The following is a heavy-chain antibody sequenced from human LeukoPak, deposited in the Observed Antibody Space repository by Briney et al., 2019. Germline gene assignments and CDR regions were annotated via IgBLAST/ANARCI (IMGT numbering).Heavy chain of an antibody. CDR3: ARDPPRDSSSWYGPGV. CDR2: INPSGGST. V-gene: IGHV1-46*01. D-gene: IGHD6-13*01. Sequence: GASVKVSCKASGHTFIDYYMHWVRQAPGQGLEWMGIINPSGGSTSYAQKFQGRVTITADKSTSTAYMELSSLRSEDTAVYYCARDPPRDSSSWYGPGVWGQGTTVTVSS. CDR1: GHTFIDYY. J-gene: IGHJ6*02.